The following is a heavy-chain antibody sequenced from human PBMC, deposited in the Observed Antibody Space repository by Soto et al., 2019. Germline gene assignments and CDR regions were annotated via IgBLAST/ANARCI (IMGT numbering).Heavy chain of an antibody. CDR1: GGTFSSYA. J-gene: IGHJ6*02. CDR3: ATYSGSYNYSAMDV. D-gene: IGHD1-26*01. Sequence: SVKVSCKASGGTFSSYAINWVRQAPGQGLEWMGGIIPIFGTINYAQKFQGRVTITADESTSTAYMELSSLRSEDTAVYYCATYSGSYNYSAMDVWGQGTTVTVPS. V-gene: IGHV1-69*13. CDR2: IIPIFGTI.